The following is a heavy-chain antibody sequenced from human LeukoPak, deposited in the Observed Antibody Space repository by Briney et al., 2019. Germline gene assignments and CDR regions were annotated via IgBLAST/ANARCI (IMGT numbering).Heavy chain of an antibody. CDR3: ARMNVAYNWFDP. D-gene: IGHD1-1*01. Sequence: GGSLRLSCAASGFTFSSYGMHWVRQAPGKGLEWVAVIWYDGSNKYYADSVKGRFTISRDNSKNTLYLQMNSLRAEDTAVYYCARMNVAYNWFDPWGQGTLVTASS. J-gene: IGHJ5*02. CDR1: GFTFSSYG. V-gene: IGHV3-33*01. CDR2: IWYDGSNK.